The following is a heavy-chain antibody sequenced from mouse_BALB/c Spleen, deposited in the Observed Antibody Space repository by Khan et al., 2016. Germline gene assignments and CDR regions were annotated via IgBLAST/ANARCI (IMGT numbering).Heavy chain of an antibody. CDR3: SRSAGSSFAY. J-gene: IGHJ3*01. CDR2: ISYSDST. Sequence: EVQLQEPGPSLVKPSQTLSLTCSVTGDSITNGYWNWIRKFPGNKLDYMGYISYSDSTYYNPSLKRRISITRDTSNNQYYLQLNSVTAEDTATYCCSRSAGSSFAYWGQGTLVTVSA. D-gene: IGHD1-1*01. V-gene: IGHV3-8*02. CDR1: GDSITNGY.